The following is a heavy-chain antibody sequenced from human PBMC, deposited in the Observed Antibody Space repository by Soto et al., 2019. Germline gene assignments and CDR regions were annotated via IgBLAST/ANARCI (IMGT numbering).Heavy chain of an antibody. Sequence: EVQLVESGRGLVKPGGSLRLSCAASGFTFSTCSMNWVRQAPGKGLEWVSSISSSSSNIYYADSVKGRFTISRDNAKNSLYLQMNSLRADDTAVYYCARDNGYDAATLDYWGQGTLVTVSS. J-gene: IGHJ4*02. CDR2: ISSSSSNI. V-gene: IGHV3-21*02. D-gene: IGHD5-12*01. CDR3: ARDNGYDAATLDY. CDR1: GFTFSTCS.